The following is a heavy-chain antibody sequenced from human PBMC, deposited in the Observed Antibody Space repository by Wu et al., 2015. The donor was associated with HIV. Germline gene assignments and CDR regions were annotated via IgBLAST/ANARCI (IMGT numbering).Heavy chain of an antibody. J-gene: IGHJ4*02. V-gene: IGHV1-69*13. CDR1: GGTFSNYA. CDR2: IIPIFGTT. Sequence: QVQLVQSGAEVKKPGSSVKVSCKASGGTFSNYAIHWVRQAPGQGLEWVGGIIPIFGTTNYAQSFQGRVTITADESTTTAYMDLSSLRSEDTAVYYCARAEGYYDSNHPFDYWGQGTLVTVSS. D-gene: IGHD3-22*01. CDR3: ARAEGYYDSNHPFDY.